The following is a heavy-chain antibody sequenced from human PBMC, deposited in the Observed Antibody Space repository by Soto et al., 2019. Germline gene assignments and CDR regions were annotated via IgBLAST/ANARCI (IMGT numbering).Heavy chain of an antibody. CDR2: ISAYNGNT. V-gene: IGHV1-18*01. J-gene: IGHJ6*02. D-gene: IGHD3-3*01. CDR3: ARYMPLRDFWSGQSPSYYYGMDV. Sequence: ASVKVSCKASGYTFTSYGISWVRQAPGQGLEWMGWISAYNGNTNYAQKLQGRVTMTTDTSTSTAYMELRSLRSDDTAVYYCARYMPLRDFWSGQSPSYYYGMDVWG. CDR1: GYTFTSYG.